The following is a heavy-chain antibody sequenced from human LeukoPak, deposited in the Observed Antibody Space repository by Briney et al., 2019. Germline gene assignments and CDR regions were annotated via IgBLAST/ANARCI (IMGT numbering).Heavy chain of an antibody. CDR2: IYNSGTT. CDR1: RDSISGHY. CDR3: ARGEDFKSSRFDP. Sequence: SETLSLTCPVSRDSISGHYWSWIRQPPGKGLEWIGYIYNSGTTKYHTSLESRVTISVDTSKNQFSLRLTAVTAADTAVYYCARGEDFKSSRFDPWGQGTLVTVSS. D-gene: IGHD1-26*01. V-gene: IGHV4-59*11. J-gene: IGHJ5*02.